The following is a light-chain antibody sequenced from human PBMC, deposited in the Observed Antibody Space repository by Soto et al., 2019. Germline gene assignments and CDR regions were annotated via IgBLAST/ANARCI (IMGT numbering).Light chain of an antibody. CDR3: SSYTTSSTLV. CDR2: EVS. J-gene: IGLJ2*01. V-gene: IGLV2-14*01. CDR1: SSDVGGYNY. Sequence: QSALTQPASVSGSPGQSITISCTGTSSDVGGYNYVSWYQQHPGKAPKFMIYEVSHRPSGVSNRFSGSKSGNTASLTISGLQAEDEDDYYCSSYTTSSTLVFGGGTKLTVL.